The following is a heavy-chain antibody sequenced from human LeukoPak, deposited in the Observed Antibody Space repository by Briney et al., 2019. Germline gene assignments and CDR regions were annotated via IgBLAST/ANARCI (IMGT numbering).Heavy chain of an antibody. Sequence: GGSLRLSCAASGFTFDDYAMHWVRQAPGKGLEWVSGIGWNSGSIGYAVSVKGRFTISRDNAKSSLYLQINSLRAEDMAFYYCAKDSERDTTMVIDYWGQGTLVTVSS. D-gene: IGHD5-18*01. J-gene: IGHJ4*02. V-gene: IGHV3-9*03. CDR1: GFTFDDYA. CDR2: IGWNSGSI. CDR3: AKDSERDTTMVIDY.